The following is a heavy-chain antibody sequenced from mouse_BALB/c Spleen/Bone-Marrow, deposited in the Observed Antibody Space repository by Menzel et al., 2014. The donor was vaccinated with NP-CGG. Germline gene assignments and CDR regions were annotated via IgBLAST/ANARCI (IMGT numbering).Heavy chain of an antibody. CDR2: IYPGGGYT. CDR1: GYTFTNYW. D-gene: IGHD4-1*01. CDR3: ARRGTGVDY. V-gene: IGHV1-63*02. Sequence: QAQLQQSGVELVRPGTSVKISCKASGYTFTNYWLGWVKQRPGHGLEWIGDIYPGGGYTNYNEKFKGKATLTADTSSITAYMQLSSLTSEDSAVYFCARRGTGVDYWGQGTTLTVSS. J-gene: IGHJ2*01.